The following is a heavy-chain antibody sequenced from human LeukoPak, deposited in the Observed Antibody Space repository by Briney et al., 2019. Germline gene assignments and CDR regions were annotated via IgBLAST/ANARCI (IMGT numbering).Heavy chain of an antibody. CDR1: GGSISSGGYY. J-gene: IGHJ3*02. Sequence: SETLSLTCTVSGGSISSGGYYWSWIRQPPGKGLEWIGEINHSGSTNYNPSLKSRVTISVDTSKNQFSLKLSSVTAADTAVYYCARLYYYGSGRFSAFDIWGQGTMVTVSS. V-gene: IGHV4-39*07. CDR2: INHSGST. D-gene: IGHD3-10*01. CDR3: ARLYYYGSGRFSAFDI.